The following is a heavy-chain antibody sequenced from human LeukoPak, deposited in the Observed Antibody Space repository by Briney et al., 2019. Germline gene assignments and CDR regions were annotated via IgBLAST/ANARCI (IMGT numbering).Heavy chain of an antibody. CDR1: GFTVSSNY. D-gene: IGHD6-13*01. J-gene: IGHJ3*02. CDR2: IYRGGRT. V-gene: IGHV3-53*01. CDR3: AREIAAGTGAFDI. Sequence: GGSLRLSCAASGFTVSSNYMSWVRQDAGKGLEWDSVIYRGGRTYYADSVKGRFTISRDDSKNTLYLQMNSLRAEDTAVYYCAREIAAGTGAFDIWGQGTMVTVSS.